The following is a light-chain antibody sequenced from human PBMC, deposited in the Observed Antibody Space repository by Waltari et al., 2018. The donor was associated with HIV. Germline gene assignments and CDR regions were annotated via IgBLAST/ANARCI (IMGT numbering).Light chain of an antibody. CDR1: QSISSY. V-gene: IGKV1-39*01. CDR2: ASS. Sequence: DIPTTQSPSSLYASEGDRDTSNCRADQSISSYLIWYQQKPGKSPNLLFYASSSLQSGVPLIFSGSGSETGFTLTISSLQPEDFASYYCPQSYSTPHTFGGGTKVEIK. CDR3: PQSYSTPHT. J-gene: IGKJ4*01.